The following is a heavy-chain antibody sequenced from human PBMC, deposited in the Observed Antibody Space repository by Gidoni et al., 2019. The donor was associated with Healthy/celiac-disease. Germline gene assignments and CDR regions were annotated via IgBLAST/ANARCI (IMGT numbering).Heavy chain of an antibody. CDR3: AKDKDNWNLDAFDI. J-gene: IGHJ3*02. V-gene: IGHV3-9*01. CDR2: ISWNSGRI. Sequence: EVQLVESGGGLVQPGRSLRLSCSASGFTFDDYAMHWVRQAPGKGLEWVSGISWNSGRIGYADSVKGRFTISRDNAKNSLYLQMNSLRAEDTALYYCAKDKDNWNLDAFDIWGQGTMVTVSS. CDR1: GFTFDDYA. D-gene: IGHD1-20*01.